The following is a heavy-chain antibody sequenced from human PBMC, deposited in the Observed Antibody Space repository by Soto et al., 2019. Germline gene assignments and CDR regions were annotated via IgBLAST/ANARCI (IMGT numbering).Heavy chain of an antibody. V-gene: IGHV4-31*03. CDR1: GGSITSGYYY. Sequence: PSETLSLTCTVSGGSITSGYYYWSWIRQHPGKGLEWIGYTYYSGSIDYNPSLKSRVSISVDTSKNQFYLKLTSVTAADTAVYYCARDVYLGGGRWGYFDYWGQGILVTVSS. CDR2: TYYSGSI. CDR3: ARDVYLGGGRWGYFDY. D-gene: IGHD3-16*01. J-gene: IGHJ4*02.